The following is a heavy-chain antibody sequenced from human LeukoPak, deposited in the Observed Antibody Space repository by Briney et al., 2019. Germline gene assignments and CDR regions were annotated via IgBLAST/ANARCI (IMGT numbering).Heavy chain of an antibody. CDR2: IFYSGST. CDR1: GGSISRYY. V-gene: IGHV4-59*01. CDR3: ARGGSSSWHPNWFDP. D-gene: IGHD6-13*01. J-gene: IGHJ5*02. Sequence: SETLSLTCTVSGGSISRYYWSWIRQPPGKGLEWIGYIFYSGSTNYNPSLKSRVTISIDTSKNQFSLKLSSVTAAGTAVYNCARGGSSSWHPNWFDPWGQGTLVTVSS.